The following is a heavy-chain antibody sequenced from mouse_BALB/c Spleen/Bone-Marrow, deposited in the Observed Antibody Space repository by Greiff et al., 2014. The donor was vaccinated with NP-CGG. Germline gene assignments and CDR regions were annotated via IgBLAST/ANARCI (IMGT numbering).Heavy chain of an antibody. Sequence: VQLVESGPGLVAPSQSLSITCTVSGFSLTDYGVSWIRQPPGKGLEWLGVIWGGGITYYNSALKSRLSISKDNSKSQVFLKMNSLQTEDTAMYYCAKLNWDEGDYWGQGTTLTVSS. V-gene: IGHV2-6-5*01. J-gene: IGHJ2*01. D-gene: IGHD4-1*01. CDR3: AKLNWDEGDY. CDR1: GFSLTDYG. CDR2: IWGGGIT.